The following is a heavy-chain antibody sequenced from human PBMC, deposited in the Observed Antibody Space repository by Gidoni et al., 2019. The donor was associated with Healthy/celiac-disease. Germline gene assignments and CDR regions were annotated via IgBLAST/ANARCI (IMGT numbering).Heavy chain of an antibody. CDR2: IYHSGST. CDR1: GYSISSGYY. V-gene: IGHV4-38-2*02. J-gene: IGHJ4*02. Sequence: QVQLQESGPGLVKPSETLSLTCAVPGYSISSGYYWGWIRQPPGKGLEWIGSIYHSGSTYYNPSLKSRVTISVDTSKNQFSLKLSSGTAADTAVYYCARDGQTVAYDYWGQGTLVTVSS. CDR3: ARDGQTVAYDY. D-gene: IGHD6-19*01.